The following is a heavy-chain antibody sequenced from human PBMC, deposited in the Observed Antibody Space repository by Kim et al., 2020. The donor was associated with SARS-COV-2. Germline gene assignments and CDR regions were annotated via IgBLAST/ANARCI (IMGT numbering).Heavy chain of an antibody. Sequence: SETLSLTCAVYGGSFSGYYWSWIRQPPGKGLEWIGEINHSGSTNYNPSLKSRVTISVDTSKNQFSLKLSSVTAADTAVYYCARGHQGRHLMYNWNYGHGYYFDYWGQGTLVTVSS. CDR2: INHSGST. V-gene: IGHV4-34*01. CDR3: ARGHQGRHLMYNWNYGHGYYFDY. J-gene: IGHJ4*02. D-gene: IGHD1-7*01. CDR1: GGSFSGYY.